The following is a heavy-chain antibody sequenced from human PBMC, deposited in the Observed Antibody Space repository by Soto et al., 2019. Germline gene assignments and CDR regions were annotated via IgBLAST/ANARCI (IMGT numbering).Heavy chain of an antibody. D-gene: IGHD3-3*01. CDR3: ARDHVYRSIFGVVTNNWFDP. J-gene: IGHJ5*02. CDR1: GFTFSSYW. CDR2: IKQDGSEK. Sequence: GGFLRLSCAASGFTFSSYWMSWVRQAPGKGLEWVANIKQDGSEKYYVDSVKGRFTISRDNAKNSLYLQMNSLRAEDTAVYYCARDHVYRSIFGVVTNNWFDPWGQGTLVTVSS. V-gene: IGHV3-7*01.